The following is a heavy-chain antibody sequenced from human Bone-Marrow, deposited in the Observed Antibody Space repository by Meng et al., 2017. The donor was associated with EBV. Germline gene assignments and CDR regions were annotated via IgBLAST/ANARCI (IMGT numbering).Heavy chain of an antibody. J-gene: IGHJ5*02. CDR1: GDSISSFYY. D-gene: IGHD6-19*01. CDR3: ARPFPSWQSPRLDPFGA. Sequence: PPLRESGPGQVKPPEPLSLTCTVSGDSISSFYYWGWIRQPPGRGLEWIGSVHYTGSTYYSPSLKSRVTVSVDTSKNQFSLRLTSVTAADTAVYYCARPFPSWQSPRLDPFGAWGQGTLVTVSS. CDR2: VHYTGST. V-gene: IGHV4-39*01.